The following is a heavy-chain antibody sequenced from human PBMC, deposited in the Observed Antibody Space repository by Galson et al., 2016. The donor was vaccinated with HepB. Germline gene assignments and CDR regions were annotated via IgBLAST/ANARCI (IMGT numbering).Heavy chain of an antibody. Sequence: SVKVSCKASGYTFTNYGITWVRQAPGQGLEWMGWIGAARGDTNYAQKFQGRLTMTRDTSTTTAYMELGYLRSDDPAVYYCARAHTFYCNGGVCHGYDACEIWGQGATV. CDR2: IGAARGDT. CDR3: ARAHTFYCNGGVCHGYDACEI. CDR1: GYTFTNYG. V-gene: IGHV1-18*04. J-gene: IGHJ3*02. D-gene: IGHD2-8*02.